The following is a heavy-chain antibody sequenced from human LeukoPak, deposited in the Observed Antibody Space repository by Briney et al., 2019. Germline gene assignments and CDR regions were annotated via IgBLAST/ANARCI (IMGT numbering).Heavy chain of an antibody. CDR3: ARDRRYYDSSGYWYFDY. J-gene: IGHJ4*02. Sequence: GASVKVSCKASGYTFTGYYMHWVRQAPGQGLEGMGWINPYSGGTNYAQKFQGRVTMTRDTSITTAYMELSRLRSDDTAVYYCARDRRYYDSSGYWYFDYWGQGTLVTVSS. CDR2: INPYSGGT. V-gene: IGHV1-2*02. D-gene: IGHD3-22*01. CDR1: GYTFTGYY.